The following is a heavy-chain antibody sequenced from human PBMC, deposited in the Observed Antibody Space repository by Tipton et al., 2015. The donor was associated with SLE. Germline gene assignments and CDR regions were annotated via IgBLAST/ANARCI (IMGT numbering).Heavy chain of an antibody. CDR3: ARERAPHVDAFDI. Sequence: LRLSCTVSGGSISSYYWSWIRQPPGKGLEWIGYMYYSGSTNYNPSLKSRVTTSVDTSKNQLSLKLSSVTAADTAVYYCARERAPHVDAFDIWGQGTMVTVSS. CDR1: GGSISSYY. J-gene: IGHJ3*02. CDR2: MYYSGST. V-gene: IGHV4-59*01.